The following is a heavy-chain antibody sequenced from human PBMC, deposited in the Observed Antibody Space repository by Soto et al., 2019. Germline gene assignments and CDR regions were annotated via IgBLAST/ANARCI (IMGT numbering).Heavy chain of an antibody. J-gene: IGHJ3*02. D-gene: IGHD1-20*01. V-gene: IGHV3-64*01. CDR1: GFNFSSYA. CDR2: ISSNGGNT. CDR3: ARVYMTGIVRGALDI. Sequence: GGSLRLSCAASGFNFSSYAMHWVRQAPGKGLEYVSAISSNGGNTYHANSVEGRFTISRDNSKNTLYLQMGSLRAEDVAFYYCARVYMTGIVRGALDIWGQGTMVTVSS.